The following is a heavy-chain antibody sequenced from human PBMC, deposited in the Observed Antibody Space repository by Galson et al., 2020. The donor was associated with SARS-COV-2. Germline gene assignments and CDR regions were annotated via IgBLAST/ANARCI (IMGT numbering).Heavy chain of an antibody. CDR3: ARSVNYYDGSGYYLNWYFDL. Sequence: ETLSLTCTVSGGSISGFYWSWIRQPPGKGLEWIGYIYYSGGTNYNPSLKSRVTISVDMSKNQFSLKLSSVTAADTAVYYCARSVNYYDGSGYYLNWYFDLWGRGTLVTVSS. CDR1: GGSISGFY. D-gene: IGHD3-22*01. J-gene: IGHJ2*01. CDR2: IYYSGGT. V-gene: IGHV4-59*01.